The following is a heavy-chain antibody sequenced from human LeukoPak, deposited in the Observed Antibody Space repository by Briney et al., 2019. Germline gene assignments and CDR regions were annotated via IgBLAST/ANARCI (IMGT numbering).Heavy chain of an antibody. CDR1: GFTFTSYW. Sequence: GGSLRLSCAASGFTFTSYWMHWVRQPPGKGLVWVSRVEHDGSRTAYADSVTGRFTISRDKARNMVYLQMNSLRAEDTAVYYCATDLGWGQGTLVTVSS. J-gene: IGHJ4*02. CDR3: ATDLG. V-gene: IGHV3-74*01. CDR2: VEHDGSRT. D-gene: IGHD4-17*01.